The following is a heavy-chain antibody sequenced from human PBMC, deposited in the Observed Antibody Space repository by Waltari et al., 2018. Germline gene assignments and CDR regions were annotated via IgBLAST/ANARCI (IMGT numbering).Heavy chain of an antibody. CDR1: GGSISSHY. V-gene: IGHV4-59*11. Sequence: QVQLQESGPGLVKPSETLSLTCTVSGGSISSHYWSWIRQPPGKGLEWIGYIYYSGSTNYNPALKSRVTISVDTSKNQFSLKLSSVTAADTAVYYCARGLGGAMDYYYYYMDVWGKGTTVTVSS. CDR3: ARGLGGAMDYYYYYMDV. D-gene: IGHD5-18*01. J-gene: IGHJ6*03. CDR2: IYYSGST.